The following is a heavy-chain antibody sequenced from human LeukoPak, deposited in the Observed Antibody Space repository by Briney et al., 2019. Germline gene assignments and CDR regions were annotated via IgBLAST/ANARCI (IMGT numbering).Heavy chain of an antibody. J-gene: IGHJ5*02. V-gene: IGHV4-61*02. CDR2: IYTSGST. D-gene: IGHD3-10*01. CDR1: GGSISSGSYY. CDR3: ARDGGSGSYSDYWFDP. Sequence: SETLSLTCTVSGGSISSGSYYWSWIRQPAGKGLEWIGRIYTSGSTNYNPSLKSRVTISVDTSKNQFSLKLSSVTAADTAVYYCARDGGSGSYSDYWFDPWGQGTLVTVSS.